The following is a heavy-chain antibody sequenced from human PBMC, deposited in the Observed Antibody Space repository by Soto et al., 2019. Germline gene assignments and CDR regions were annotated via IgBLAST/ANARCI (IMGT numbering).Heavy chain of an antibody. CDR2: MYNTGST. V-gene: IGHV4-59*01. J-gene: IGHJ6*02. Sequence: LQTLSLTCTVSGGSISGYCWSWIRHPPGKGLEWIGYMYNTGSTVYNPSFKSRVTISVDTSKNQFSLKLNSVTAADTAVYYCARDLWGYCGTDCYPLDVWGQGTTVTVSS. D-gene: IGHD2-21*02. CDR1: GGSISGYC. CDR3: ARDLWGYCGTDCYPLDV.